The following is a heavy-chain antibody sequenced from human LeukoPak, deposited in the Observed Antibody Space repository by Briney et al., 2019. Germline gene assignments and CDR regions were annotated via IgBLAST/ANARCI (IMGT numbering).Heavy chain of an antibody. CDR3: ATGDTAMAYFDY. V-gene: IGHV3-33*01. D-gene: IGHD5-18*01. Sequence: GRSLRPSCAASGFTFSSYGMHWVRQAPGKGLEWVAVIWYDGSNKYYADSVKGRFTISRDNSKNTLYLQMNSLRAEDTAVYYCATGDTAMAYFDYWGQGTLVTVSS. J-gene: IGHJ4*02. CDR1: GFTFSSYG. CDR2: IWYDGSNK.